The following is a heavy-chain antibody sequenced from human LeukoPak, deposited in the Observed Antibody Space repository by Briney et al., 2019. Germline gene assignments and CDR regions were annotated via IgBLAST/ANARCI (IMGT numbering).Heavy chain of an antibody. Sequence: SETLSLTCIVSGGSINDNCWSWIRQPAGKGLEWVGRICSSGGTGYNPSLKSRVTMSLDTSKNQFSLSLNSVTAADTAVYYCARGPVLATTGNFDSSGQGTLVTVSS. CDR3: ARGPVLATTGNFDS. CDR2: ICSSGGT. V-gene: IGHV4-4*07. CDR1: GGSINDNC. D-gene: IGHD6-13*01. J-gene: IGHJ4*02.